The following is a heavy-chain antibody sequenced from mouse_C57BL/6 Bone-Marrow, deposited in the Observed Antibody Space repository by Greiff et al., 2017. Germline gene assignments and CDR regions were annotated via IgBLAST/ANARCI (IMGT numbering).Heavy chain of an antibody. CDR1: GYTFTSYW. CDR2: IYPADGET. D-gene: IGHD3-2*02. V-gene: IGHV1-61*01. J-gene: IGHJ4*01. Sequence: QVQLQQPGAELVRPGSSVKLSCKASGYTFTSYWMDWVKQRPGQGLEWIGNIYPADGETHYNQKFKDKATLTVDTSSTTAYMQLSSLTSEDSAVYYCAAGGGYSMDYWGQGTSVTVAS. CDR3: AAGGGYSMDY.